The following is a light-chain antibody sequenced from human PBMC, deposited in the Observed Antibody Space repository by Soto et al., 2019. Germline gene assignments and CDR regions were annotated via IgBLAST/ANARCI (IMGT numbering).Light chain of an antibody. CDR1: HTISSW. J-gene: IGKJ5*01. CDR2: KAS. Sequence: DIQMTQSPSTLSGSVGDRVTITCRASHTISSWLAWYQQKPGKAPKLLIYKASTLKSGVPSRFSGSGSGTDFTLTISRLEPEDFAVYYCQQYGSSPRITFGQGTRLEIK. CDR3: QQYGSSPRIT. V-gene: IGKV1-5*03.